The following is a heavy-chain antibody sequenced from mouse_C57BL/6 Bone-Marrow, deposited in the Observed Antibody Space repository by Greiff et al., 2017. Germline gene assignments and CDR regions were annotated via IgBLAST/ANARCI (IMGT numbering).Heavy chain of an antibody. D-gene: IGHD1-1*01. CDR1: GYTFTSYW. CDR3: ARSDGSSPYYAMDY. J-gene: IGHJ4*01. V-gene: IGHV1-50*01. Sequence: VQLQQPGAELVKPGASVKLSCKASGYTFTSYWMPWVKQRPGQGLEWIGEIDPSDSYTNYNQKFKGKATLTVDTSSSTAYMQLSSLTSEDSAVYYCARSDGSSPYYAMDYWGQGTSVTVSS. CDR2: IDPSDSYT.